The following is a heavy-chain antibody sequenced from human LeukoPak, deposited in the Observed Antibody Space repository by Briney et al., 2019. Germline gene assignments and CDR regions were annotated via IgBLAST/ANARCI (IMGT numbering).Heavy chain of an antibody. V-gene: IGHV4-59*12. J-gene: IGHJ4*02. Sequence: SETLSLTCTVSGGSISSDYWNWIRQPPGKGLEWTGYFSYSGRNKYNPSLQTSVTILGDTSKNQFSLNLTSVTAADTAVYYCARGKPSVTTFDYWGQGTLVSVSS. D-gene: IGHD4-17*01. CDR3: ARGKPSVTTFDY. CDR1: GGSISSDY. CDR2: FSYSGRN.